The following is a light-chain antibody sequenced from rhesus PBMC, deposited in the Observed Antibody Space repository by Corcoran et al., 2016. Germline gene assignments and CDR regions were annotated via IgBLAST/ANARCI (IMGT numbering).Light chain of an antibody. CDR3: QQHNSHPRT. Sequence: DIQMTQSPSSLSASVGDRVTITCRASQTISSYLAWYQQKPGKVPKLLIYAASSLESGVPSRFSGSGSGTEFPLTISSLKPEDFATYYCQQHNSHPRTFGQGTKVEIK. J-gene: IGKJ1*01. CDR1: QTISSY. V-gene: IGKV1-44*02. CDR2: AAS.